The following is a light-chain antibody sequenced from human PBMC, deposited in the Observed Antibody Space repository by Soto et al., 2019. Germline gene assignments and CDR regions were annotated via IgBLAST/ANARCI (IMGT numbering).Light chain of an antibody. V-gene: IGKV3-15*01. CDR1: QSVSSN. J-gene: IGKJ4*01. CDR3: QQYNTGPPLT. CDR2: GAS. Sequence: EIVMTQSPATLSVSPGESATLSCRASQSVSSNLVWYKQKSGQAPRLLIYGASTRAASIPARFSGSGSVTEFTHTMCSMQSEDFEVYYCQQYNTGPPLTLGGADKVEIK.